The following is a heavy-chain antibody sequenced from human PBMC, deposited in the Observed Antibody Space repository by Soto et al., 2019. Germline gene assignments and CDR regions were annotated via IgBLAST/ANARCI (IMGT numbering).Heavy chain of an antibody. Sequence: EVQLVESGGGLVQPGGSLRLSCAASGFTFSSYWMHWVRQAPGKGLVWVSRINSDGSSTSYADSVKGRFTISRDNAKNTLDLQMNNLRAEDTAVYYCVRTSLVVAAATREDYWGQGTLVTVSS. CDR3: VRTSLVVAAATREDY. CDR2: INSDGSST. J-gene: IGHJ4*02. D-gene: IGHD2-15*01. CDR1: GFTFSSYW. V-gene: IGHV3-74*01.